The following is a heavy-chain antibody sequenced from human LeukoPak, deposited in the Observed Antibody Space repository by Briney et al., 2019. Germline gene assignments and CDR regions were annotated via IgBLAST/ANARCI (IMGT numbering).Heavy chain of an antibody. CDR2: ISSSGSSI. CDR1: GFTFSDYY. V-gene: IGHV3-11*01. D-gene: IGHD3-22*01. Sequence: GGSLRLSCAASGFTFSDYYMSWIRQAPGKGLEWVSYISSSGSSIYYADSVEGRFTISRDNAKNSLHLQMNSLRAEDTAVYYCARDLGPGGYDPEVAAYWGQGTLVTVSS. CDR3: ARDLGPGGYDPEVAAY. J-gene: IGHJ4*02.